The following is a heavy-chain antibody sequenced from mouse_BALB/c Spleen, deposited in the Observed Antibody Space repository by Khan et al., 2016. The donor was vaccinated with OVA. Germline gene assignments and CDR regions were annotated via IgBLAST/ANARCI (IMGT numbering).Heavy chain of an antibody. J-gene: IGHJ3*01. D-gene: IGHD1-2*01. Sequence: QMQLEESGPGLVAPSQSLSIPCTVSGFSLTGFGINWVRQPPGKGLEWLGMIWGDGNPDYNSAVESRLSISTSRSKSQVFSKMNSLQTDNTDRYDCARYLRLGGFAYWGQGTLVTVSA. CDR2: IWGDGNP. CDR1: GFSLTGFG. CDR3: ARYLRLGGFAY. V-gene: IGHV2-6-7*01.